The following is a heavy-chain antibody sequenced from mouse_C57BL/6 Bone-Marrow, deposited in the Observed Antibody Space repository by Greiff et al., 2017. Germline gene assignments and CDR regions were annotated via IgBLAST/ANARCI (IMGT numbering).Heavy chain of an antibody. CDR3: AIYDGYWAWFAY. Sequence: VKVVESGPGLVAPSQSLSITCTVSGFSFTSYAISWVRQPPGKGLEWLGVIWTGGGTNYNSALKSRLSISKDNSKSQVFLKMNSLQTDDTARYYCAIYDGYWAWFAYWGQGTLVTVSA. CDR2: IWTGGGT. J-gene: IGHJ3*01. D-gene: IGHD2-3*01. CDR1: GFSFTSYA. V-gene: IGHV2-9-1*01.